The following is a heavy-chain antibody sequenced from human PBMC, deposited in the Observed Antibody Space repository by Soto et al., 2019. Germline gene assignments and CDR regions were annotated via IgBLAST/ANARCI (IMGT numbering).Heavy chain of an antibody. CDR3: AGGAVAGTKGAFYYYYMDV. J-gene: IGHJ6*03. CDR1: GGSISSYY. D-gene: IGHD6-19*01. Sequence: PSETLSLTCTVSGGSISSYYWSWIRQPPGKGLEWIGYIYYSGSTNYNPSLKSRVTISVDTSKNQFSLKLSSVTAADTAVYYCAGGAVAGTKGAFYYYYMDVWGKGTTVTVSS. CDR2: IYYSGST. V-gene: IGHV4-59*08.